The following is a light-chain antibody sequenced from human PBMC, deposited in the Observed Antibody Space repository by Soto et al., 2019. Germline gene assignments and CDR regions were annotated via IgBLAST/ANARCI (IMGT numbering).Light chain of an antibody. Sequence: QSVLTHPASVSKSPGQSITISCTGTSSDVGGYNYVPWYQQYPGKAPKLMIYDVTNRPSGVSNRFSGAKSGNTASLTISGLQAEDESDYYCGSYRISTAVYGTGTRSPS. CDR3: GSYRISTAV. V-gene: IGLV2-14*01. J-gene: IGLJ1*01. CDR1: SSDVGGYNY. CDR2: DVT.